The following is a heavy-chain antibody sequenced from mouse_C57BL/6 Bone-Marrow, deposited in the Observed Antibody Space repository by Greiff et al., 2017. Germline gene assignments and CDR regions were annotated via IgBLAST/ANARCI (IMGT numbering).Heavy chain of an antibody. D-gene: IGHD2-1*01. CDR1: GYSFTGYY. J-gene: IGHJ1*03. V-gene: IGHV1-42*01. Sequence: VQLQQSGPELVKPGASVKISCKASGYSFTGYYMNWVKQSPEKSLEWIGEINPSTGGTTYNQKFKAKATLTVDKSSNTAYMQLRSLTSEDSAVYYCARRAMVTTWYFDVWGKGTTVTVSS. CDR2: INPSTGGT. CDR3: ARRAMVTTWYFDV.